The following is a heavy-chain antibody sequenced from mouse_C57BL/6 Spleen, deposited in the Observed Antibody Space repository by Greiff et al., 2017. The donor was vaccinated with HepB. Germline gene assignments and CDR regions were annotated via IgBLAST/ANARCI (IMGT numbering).Heavy chain of an antibody. V-gene: IGHV3-6*01. CDR3: ATYSNWFAY. Sequence: EVQLQESGPGLVKPSQSLSLTCSVTGYSITSGYYWNWIRQFPGNKLEWMGYISYDGSNNYKPSHKNRISITRDTSKNQFFLKLNSVTTEDTATYYCATYSNWFAYWGQGTLVTVSA. CDR1: GYSITSGYY. CDR2: ISYDGSN. J-gene: IGHJ3*01. D-gene: IGHD2-5*01.